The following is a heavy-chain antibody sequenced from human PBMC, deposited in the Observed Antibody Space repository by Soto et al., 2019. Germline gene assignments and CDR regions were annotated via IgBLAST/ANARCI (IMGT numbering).Heavy chain of an antibody. CDR3: AKNGLSDSPSAIDS. J-gene: IGHJ4*02. CDR1: GFAFSSNG. D-gene: IGHD2-8*01. V-gene: IGHV3-23*01. Sequence: EVQVLESGGGLAQPGGSLRLSCATSGFAFSSNGMSWVRQAPGKGLDWVSGISGGGRNTYYADSVKGRFTISRDNSKNKLFLQMNSLRVEDTAVYYCAKNGLSDSPSAIDSWGQGTLVTVSS. CDR2: ISGGGRNT.